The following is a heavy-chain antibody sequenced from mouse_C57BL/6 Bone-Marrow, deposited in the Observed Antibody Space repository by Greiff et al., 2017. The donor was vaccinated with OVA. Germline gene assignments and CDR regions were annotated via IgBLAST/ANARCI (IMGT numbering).Heavy chain of an antibody. CDR3: ARHLYDYGFYAMDY. J-gene: IGHJ4*01. D-gene: IGHD2-4*01. CDR2: ISNLAYSI. CDR1: GFTFSDYG. Sequence: EVKLEESGGGLVQPGGSLKLSCAASGFTFSDYGMAWVRQAPRKGPEWVAFISNLAYSIYYADTVTGRFTISRENAKNTLYLEMSSLRSEDTAMYYCARHLYDYGFYAMDYWGQGTSVTVSS. V-gene: IGHV5-15*01.